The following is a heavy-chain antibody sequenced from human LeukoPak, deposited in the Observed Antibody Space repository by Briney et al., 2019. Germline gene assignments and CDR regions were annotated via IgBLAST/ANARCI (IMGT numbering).Heavy chain of an antibody. CDR1: GYSISSGYY. Sequence: PSETLSLTCAVSGYSISSGYYWGWIRQPPGKGLEWIGSIYHSGSTYYNPSLKSRVTISVDTSKNQFSLKLSSVTAADTAVYYCARLYYGGITYYYYYMDVWGKGTTVTVSS. CDR2: IYHSGST. J-gene: IGHJ6*03. CDR3: ARLYYGGITYYYYYMDV. D-gene: IGHD4-23*01. V-gene: IGHV4-38-2*01.